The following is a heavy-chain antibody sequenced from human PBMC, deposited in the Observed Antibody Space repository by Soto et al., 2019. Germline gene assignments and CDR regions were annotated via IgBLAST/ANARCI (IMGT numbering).Heavy chain of an antibody. CDR1: GYTFTSYG. D-gene: IGHD2-21*02. Sequence: QVQLVQSGAEVKKPGASVKVSCKASGYTFTSYGISWVRQAPGQGLEWMGWISAYNGNTNYAQKLQGRVTMTTDTSTSTAYMELRSLRSEDTAVYYCARNFGSCGGDCNNWYFDLWGRGTLVTVSS. CDR3: ARNFGSCGGDCNNWYFDL. CDR2: ISAYNGNT. J-gene: IGHJ2*01. V-gene: IGHV1-18*01.